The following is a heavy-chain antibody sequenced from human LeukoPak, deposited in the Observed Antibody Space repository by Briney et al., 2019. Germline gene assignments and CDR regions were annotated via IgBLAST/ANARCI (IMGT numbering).Heavy chain of an antibody. CDR1: GGFIGRNSFY. D-gene: IGHD3-3*01. Sequence: SETLSLTCTVSGGFIGRNSFYWGWIRQPPGKGLEWIGSIYYSGTTYYNPSLKSRVTISVDTSKNQFSLKLSSVTAADTPVYYCARWRITIFGVARYYYYGMDVWGQGTTVTVSS. V-gene: IGHV4-39*01. CDR3: ARWRITIFGVARYYYYGMDV. CDR2: IYYSGTT. J-gene: IGHJ6*02.